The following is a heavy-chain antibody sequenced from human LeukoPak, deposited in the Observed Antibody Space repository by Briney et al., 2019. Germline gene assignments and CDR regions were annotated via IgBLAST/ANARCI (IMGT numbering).Heavy chain of an antibody. J-gene: IGHJ3*02. CDR2: INPKNAGT. V-gene: IGHV1-2*02. D-gene: IGHD3-22*01. Sequence: ASVKVSCKASGYTFTGHYMHWVRQAPGQGLEWMGWINPKNAGTNYAQKFQGRVTMTRDTSISTAYMELSRLRSDDTAVYYCARDPYDSSGYVHDAFDIWGQGTMVTVSS. CDR1: GYTFTGHY. CDR3: ARDPYDSSGYVHDAFDI.